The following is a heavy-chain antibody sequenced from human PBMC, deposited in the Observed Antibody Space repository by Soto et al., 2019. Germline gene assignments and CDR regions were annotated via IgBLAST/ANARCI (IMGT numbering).Heavy chain of an antibody. D-gene: IGHD1-26*01. CDR3: AKDFSRPMSGSFLYNWFDP. Sequence: GGSLRLSCAASGFTFSSYGMHWVRQAPGKGLEWVAVISYDGSNEYYADSVKDRFTISRDNSKNTLYLQMNSLRAEDTAVYYCAKDFSRPMSGSFLYNWFDPWGQGT. CDR2: ISYDGSNE. V-gene: IGHV3-30*18. CDR1: GFTFSSYG. J-gene: IGHJ5*02.